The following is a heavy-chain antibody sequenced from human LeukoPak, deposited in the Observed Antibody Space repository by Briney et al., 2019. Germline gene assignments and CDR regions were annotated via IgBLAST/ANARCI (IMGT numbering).Heavy chain of an antibody. V-gene: IGHV1-69*13. CDR2: IIPLFRTA. CDR3: ARIMEYCSSTSCYYGMDV. J-gene: IGHJ6*02. CDR1: GGTFSSYA. Sequence: SVKVSCKASGGTFSSYAISWVRQAPGQGLEWMGGIIPLFRTANYAQNFQGRLTITADESTRTAYMELSSLRSEDTAVYYCARIMEYCSSTSCYYGMDVWGQGTTVTVSS. D-gene: IGHD2-2*01.